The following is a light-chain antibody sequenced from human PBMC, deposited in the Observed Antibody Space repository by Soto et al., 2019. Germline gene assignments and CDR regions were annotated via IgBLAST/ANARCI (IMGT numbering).Light chain of an antibody. Sequence: DIVVTQSPLSLPVTPGGPASISCRSSQSLLHINGYNYLDWYLQKPGQSPQLLIYLASNRASGVPERFSGRGPAPAFTLKISRVDAEDFGVYYCITTLKNPLTFGRGTKADSK. CDR3: ITTLKNPLT. CDR2: LAS. V-gene: IGKV2-28*01. J-gene: IGKJ4*01. CDR1: QSLLHINGYNY.